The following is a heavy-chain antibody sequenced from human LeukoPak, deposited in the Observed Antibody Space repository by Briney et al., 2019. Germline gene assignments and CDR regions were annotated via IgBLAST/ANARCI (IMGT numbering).Heavy chain of an antibody. J-gene: IGHJ4*02. CDR2: ISSDGSTT. CDR1: GFTFSNYW. V-gene: IGHV3-74*01. CDR3: ARVTEYSTAGMRY. D-gene: IGHD6-13*01. Sequence: GGSLRLSYEASGFTFSNYWMHWVRQAPGKGLVWVSRISSDGSTTTYADSVKGRFTISRDNAKNTMYLQMNSLRAEDTALYYCARVTEYSTAGMRYWGQGTLVTVSS.